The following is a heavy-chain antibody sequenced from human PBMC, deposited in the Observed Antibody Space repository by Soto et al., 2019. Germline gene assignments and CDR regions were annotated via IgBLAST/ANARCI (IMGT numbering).Heavy chain of an antibody. CDR3: ARVVQGRYYFDY. D-gene: IGHD3-16*02. CDR1: GFAFSSYW. CDR2: INGDGITT. V-gene: IGHV3-74*01. J-gene: IGHJ4*02. Sequence: EVHLVESGGGSVQPGGSLKLSCAGSGFAFSSYWIHWVRQVPGKGLVWVSRINGDGITTSYADSVMGRFAISRDNANDTLYLQMNSLRAEDTALYYCARVVQGRYYFDYWCQGTLVTVSS.